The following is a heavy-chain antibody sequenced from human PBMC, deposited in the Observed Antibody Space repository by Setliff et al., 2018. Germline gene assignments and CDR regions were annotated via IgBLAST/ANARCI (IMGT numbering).Heavy chain of an antibody. Sequence: SETLSLTCTVSGGSISSSSYYWGWIRQPPGKGLEWIGRIYYSGSTYYDPSLKSRVPISVDASKNQFPLKLSSVTAADTAVYYGARDHGYYGMDVWGQGTTVTVSS. CDR1: GGSISSSSYY. CDR2: IYYSGST. CDR3: ARDHGYYGMDV. J-gene: IGHJ6*02. V-gene: IGHV4-39*06.